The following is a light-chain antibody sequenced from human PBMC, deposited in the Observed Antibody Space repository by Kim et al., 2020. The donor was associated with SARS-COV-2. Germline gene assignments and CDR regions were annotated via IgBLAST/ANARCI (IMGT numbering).Light chain of an antibody. CDR3: APWDDSLDGWL. CDR2: NNN. CDR1: SSNIGSNS. Sequence: GQRVTISCSGRSSNIGSNSVNWYQHLPGMAPKLLIYNNNKRPSGVPDRFSASKSGTSASLTISGLQSEDEGYYYCAPWDDSLDGWLFGGGTKVTVL. J-gene: IGLJ3*02. V-gene: IGLV1-44*01.